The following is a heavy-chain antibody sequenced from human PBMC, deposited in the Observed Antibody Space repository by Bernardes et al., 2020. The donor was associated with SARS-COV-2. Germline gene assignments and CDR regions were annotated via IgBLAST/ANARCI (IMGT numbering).Heavy chain of an antibody. D-gene: IGHD1-26*01. Sequence: GGSLRLSCTASGVTFSTAWMSWVRQSPGKGLEWVARIKSKADGGTVSYAEPVRGRFIISRDDSKNTVFLQMNGLKTEDSAVYSCAAGGLVGDVVKHYWGHGTLVTVSS. J-gene: IGHJ4*01. CDR2: IKSKADGGTV. CDR1: GVTFSTAW. V-gene: IGHV3-15*01. CDR3: AAGGLVGDVVKHY.